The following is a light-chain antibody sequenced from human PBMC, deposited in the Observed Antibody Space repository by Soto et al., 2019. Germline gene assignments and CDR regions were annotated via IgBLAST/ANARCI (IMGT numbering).Light chain of an antibody. CDR1: QSVSSY. CDR3: QQANSFPPT. CDR2: DAS. J-gene: IGKJ4*01. V-gene: IGKV3-11*01. Sequence: EIVLTQSPATLSLSPGERATLSCRASQSVSSYLAWYQQKPGQAPRLLIYDASNRATGIPARFSGSGSGTDFTLTISSLEPEDFATYYCQQANSFPPTFGGGTKVEIK.